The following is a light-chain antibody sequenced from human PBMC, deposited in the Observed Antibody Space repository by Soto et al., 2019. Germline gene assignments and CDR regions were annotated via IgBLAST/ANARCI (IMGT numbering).Light chain of an antibody. CDR1: SSNIGAGYD. CDR2: ANN. V-gene: IGLV1-40*01. CDR3: QSYDSSLSGSGV. J-gene: IGLJ3*02. Sequence: QLVLTQPPSVSGAPGQWVTISCSGSSSNIGAGYDVHWYQQLPGTAPKLLISANNIRPSGVPDRFSGSKSGTSASLAITGLQAEDEADYYCQSYDSSLSGSGVFGGGTKLTVL.